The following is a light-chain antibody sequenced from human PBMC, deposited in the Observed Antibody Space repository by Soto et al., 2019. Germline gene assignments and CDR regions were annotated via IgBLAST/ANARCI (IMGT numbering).Light chain of an antibody. CDR3: QTWDTVVV. V-gene: IGLV4-69*01. CDR1: SGHSDYG. J-gene: IGLJ2*01. Sequence: QSVLTQSPSASASLGASVKLTCTLSSGHSDYGIAWHQQQPDKGPRYLMKFNRDGSHNKGDGIPDRCSGSSSGAERYLIIYGEQSDEEGAYYWQTWDTVVVFGGGTKVTVL. CDR2: FNRDGSH.